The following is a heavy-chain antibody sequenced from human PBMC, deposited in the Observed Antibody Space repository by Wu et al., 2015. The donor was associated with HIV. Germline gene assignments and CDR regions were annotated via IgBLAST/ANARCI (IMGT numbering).Heavy chain of an antibody. V-gene: IGHV1-2*02. Sequence: QVQLVQSGAEVKKPGASVKVSCKASGYTFTGYYMHWVRQAPGQGLEWMGWINPNSGGTNYAQKFQGRVTMTRDTSISTAYMELSRLRSDDTAAYYCARVVPESYYYYYYMDVWGKGTTVTVSS. CDR2: INPNSGGT. CDR3: ARVVPESYYYYYYMDV. CDR1: GYTFTGYY. J-gene: IGHJ6*03. D-gene: IGHD2-21*01.